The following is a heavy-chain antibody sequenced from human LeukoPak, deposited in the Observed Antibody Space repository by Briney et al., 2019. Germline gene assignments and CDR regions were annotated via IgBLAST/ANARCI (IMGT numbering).Heavy chain of an antibody. J-gene: IGHJ4*02. V-gene: IGHV1-24*01. D-gene: IGHD3-22*01. CDR2: FDPEDGET. CDR3: ARDGYYDSSGHYYNFDY. CDR1: GYTLTELS. Sequence: ASVKVSCKVSGYTLTELSMHWVRQAPGKGLEWMGGFDPEDGETIYAQKFQGRVTMTEDTSTDTAYMELRSLRSDDTAVYYCARDGYYDSSGHYYNFDYWGQGTLVTVSS.